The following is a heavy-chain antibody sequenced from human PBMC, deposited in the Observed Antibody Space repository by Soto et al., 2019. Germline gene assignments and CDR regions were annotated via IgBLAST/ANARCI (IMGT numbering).Heavy chain of an antibody. CDR1: GFTFSSYT. Sequence: GGSLRLSCAASGFTFSSYTMNWVRQAPGKGLEWVSSISGSTTYMYYGDSVKGRFTISRDNAKNSLYLHMNSLRAEDTAVYYCARQSNGTGWYFFNYWGQGTLVTVSS. D-gene: IGHD6-19*01. J-gene: IGHJ4*02. CDR3: ARQSNGTGWYFFNY. V-gene: IGHV3-21*01. CDR2: ISGSTTYM.